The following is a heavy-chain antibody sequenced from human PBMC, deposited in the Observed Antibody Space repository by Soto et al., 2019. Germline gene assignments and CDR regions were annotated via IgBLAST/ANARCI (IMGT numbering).Heavy chain of an antibody. D-gene: IGHD3-3*01. Sequence: ASVKVSCKASGYTFTSYAMHWVRQAPGQRLEWMGWINAGNGNTKYSQKFQGRVTITRDTSASTAYMELSSLRSEDTAVYYCARGFYDFWSGYYDYYYYYMDVWGKGTTVTVSS. V-gene: IGHV1-3*01. CDR2: INAGNGNT. J-gene: IGHJ6*03. CDR1: GYTFTSYA. CDR3: ARGFYDFWSGYYDYYYYYMDV.